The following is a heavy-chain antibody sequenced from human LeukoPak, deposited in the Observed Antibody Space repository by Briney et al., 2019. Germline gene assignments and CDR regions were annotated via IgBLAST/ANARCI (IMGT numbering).Heavy chain of an antibody. CDR3: ARARRITMVRGVPKDFDY. V-gene: IGHV3-11*01. Sequence: WGSLRLSCAASGFTFSDYYMSWIRQAPGKGLEWVSYISSSGSTIYYADSVKGRFTISRDNAKNSLYLQMNSLRAEDTAVYYCARARRITMVRGVPKDFDYWGQGTLVTVSS. J-gene: IGHJ4*02. CDR2: ISSSGSTI. D-gene: IGHD3-10*01. CDR1: GFTFSDYY.